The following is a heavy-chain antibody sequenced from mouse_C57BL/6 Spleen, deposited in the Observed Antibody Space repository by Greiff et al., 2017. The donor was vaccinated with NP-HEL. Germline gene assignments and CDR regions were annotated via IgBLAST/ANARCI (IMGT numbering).Heavy chain of an antibody. CDR2: IYPRSGNT. Sequence: VQLQQSGAELARPGASVKLSCKASGYTFTSYGISWVKQRTGQGLEWIGEIYPRSGNTYYNEKFKGKATLTADKSSSTAYMELRSLTSEDSAVYFCARSKSFITTVVETSYWYFDVWGTGTTVTVSS. V-gene: IGHV1-81*01. CDR3: ARSKSFITTVVETSYWYFDV. J-gene: IGHJ1*03. D-gene: IGHD1-1*01. CDR1: GYTFTSYG.